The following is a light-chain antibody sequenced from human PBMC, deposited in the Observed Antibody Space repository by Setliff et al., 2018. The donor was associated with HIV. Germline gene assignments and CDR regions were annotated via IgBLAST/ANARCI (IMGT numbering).Light chain of an antibody. J-gene: IGLJ1*01. CDR3: AAWDDSLNGYV. V-gene: IGLV1-44*01. CDR2: SNN. Sequence: QSVLTQPPSASGTPGQRVTISCSGSFSNIGSTTVSWYQQLPGTAPKLLIYSNNQRPPGVPDRFSGSKSGTSASLAISGLQSEDEADYYCAAWDDSLNGYVFGTGTKVTVL. CDR1: FSNIGSTT.